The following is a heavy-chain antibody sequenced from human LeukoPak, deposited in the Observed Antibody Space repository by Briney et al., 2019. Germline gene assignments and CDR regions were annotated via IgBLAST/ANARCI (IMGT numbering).Heavy chain of an antibody. Sequence: GASVKVSCKASGYTFTSYYMHWVRQAPGQGLKWMGIINPSGGSTSYAQKFQGRVTMTRDMSTSTVYMELSSLRSEDTAVYYCARDPSRSYYFDYWGQGTLVTVSS. D-gene: IGHD2-2*01. CDR3: ARDPSRSYYFDY. CDR1: GYTFTSYY. J-gene: IGHJ4*02. CDR2: INPSGGST. V-gene: IGHV1-46*01.